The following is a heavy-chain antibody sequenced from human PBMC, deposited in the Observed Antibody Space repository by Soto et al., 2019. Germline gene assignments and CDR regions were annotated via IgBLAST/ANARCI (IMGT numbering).Heavy chain of an antibody. CDR2: ISGSGGST. V-gene: IGHV3-23*01. Sequence: EVPLLESGGGLVQPGGSLRLSCAASGFTFSSYAMSWVRQAPGKGLEWVSAISGSGGSTYYADSVKGRFTISRDNSKNTLYLQMNSLRAEDTAVYYCAKPAGPTAMVTDYYYGMDVWGQGTTVTVSS. CDR3: AKPAGPTAMVTDYYYGMDV. D-gene: IGHD5-18*01. CDR1: GFTFSSYA. J-gene: IGHJ6*02.